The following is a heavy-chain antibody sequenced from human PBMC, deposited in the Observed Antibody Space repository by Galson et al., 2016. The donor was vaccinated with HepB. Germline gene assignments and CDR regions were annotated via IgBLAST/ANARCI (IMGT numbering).Heavy chain of an antibody. V-gene: IGHV6-1*01. CDR1: GDSVSSNSAA. J-gene: IGHJ4*02. CDR2: TYYRSKWYN. Sequence: CAISGDSVSSNSAAWNWIRQSPSRGLEWLGRTYYRSKWYNDYAESVKSRITINPDTSKNQFSLQLHSVTPDDTAFYYCAGEGASSYALDYWGQGTLVTVSS. D-gene: IGHD6-13*01. CDR3: AGEGASSYALDY.